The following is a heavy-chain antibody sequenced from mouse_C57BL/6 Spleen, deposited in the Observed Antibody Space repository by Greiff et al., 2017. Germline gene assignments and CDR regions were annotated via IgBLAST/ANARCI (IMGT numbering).Heavy chain of an antibody. J-gene: IGHJ2*01. CDR1: GYTFTSYW. Sequence: QVQLQQPGPELVKPGASVQLSCKASGYTFTSYWMHWVKQRPGPGLEWIGYIHPSIGGTNYNEKFQSKATLTADKSASTAYRQRSSQRCEDSAVYYCARASGRSYVYFDDWGQGTTLTVSS. V-gene: IGHV1-53*01. CDR3: ARASGRSYVYFDD. CDR2: IHPSIGGT. D-gene: IGHD1-1*01.